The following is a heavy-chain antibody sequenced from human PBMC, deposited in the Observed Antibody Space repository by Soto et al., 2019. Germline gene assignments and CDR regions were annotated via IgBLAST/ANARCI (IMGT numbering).Heavy chain of an antibody. D-gene: IGHD3-9*01. CDR3: AKYRLDYDVLTGPSDN. V-gene: IGHV3-23*01. CDR1: GFNFITYA. J-gene: IGHJ4*02. Sequence: GGSLRLSCAASGFNFITYAMSWVRQAPGKGLEWVSTIGGRGGHTYYADFVKGRFTVSREDSKNMLYLQMNSLRAEDTAVYYCAKYRLDYDVLTGPSDNWGQGTLVTVSS. CDR2: IGGRGGHT.